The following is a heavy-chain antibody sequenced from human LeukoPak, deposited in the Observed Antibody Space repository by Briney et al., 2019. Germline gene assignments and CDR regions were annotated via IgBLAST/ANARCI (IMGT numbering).Heavy chain of an antibody. J-gene: IGHJ4*02. D-gene: IGHD3-22*01. CDR2: SYNSGST. CDR3: ARAPRDSSSSNYMRRFDY. CDR1: GYSISSDNY. Sequence: PSETLSLSCAVSGYSISSDNYWVWIRQPPGQGLEWTGGSYNSGSTYYNPSLKSRVTMSVDTSKNQFSLKLSSVTAADTAVYYCARAPRDSSSSNYMRRFDYWGQGTLVTVSS. V-gene: IGHV4-38-2*01.